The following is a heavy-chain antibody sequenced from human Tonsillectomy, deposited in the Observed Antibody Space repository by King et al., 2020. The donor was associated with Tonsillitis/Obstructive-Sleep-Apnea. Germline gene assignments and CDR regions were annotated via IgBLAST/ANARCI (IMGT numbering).Heavy chain of an antibody. J-gene: IGHJ5*02. V-gene: IGHV5-10-1*03. D-gene: IGHD2-2*01. Sequence: VQLVESGAEVKKPGESLRISCTGSGYRFTNYWISWVRQMPGKGLEWMGRIDPSDSYTNYSPSFQGHVTISADKSISTAYLQWSSLKASDTAMYYCVRLDCSSMSCYGGAWFDPWGQGTLVTVSS. CDR3: VRLDCSSMSCYGGAWFDP. CDR1: GYRFTNYW. CDR2: IDPSDSYT.